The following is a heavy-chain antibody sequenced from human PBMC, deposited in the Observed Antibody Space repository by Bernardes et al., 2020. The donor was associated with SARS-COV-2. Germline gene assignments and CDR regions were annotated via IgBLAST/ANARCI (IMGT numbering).Heavy chain of an antibody. J-gene: IGHJ4*02. CDR1: GGSFSGYY. D-gene: IGHD2-21*02. Sequence: SETLSLTCAVYGGSFSGYYWSWIRQPPGKGLEWIGEINHSGSTNYNPSLKSRVTISVDTSKNQFSLKLSSVTAADTAVYYCARNCGGDCYSGGMDYWGQGTLVTVSS. V-gene: IGHV4-34*01. CDR3: ARNCGGDCYSGGMDY. CDR2: INHSGST.